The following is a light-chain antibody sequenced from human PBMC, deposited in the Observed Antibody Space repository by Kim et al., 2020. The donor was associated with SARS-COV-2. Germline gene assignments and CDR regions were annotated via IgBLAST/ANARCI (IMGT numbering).Light chain of an antibody. CDR1: QCISSH. Sequence: ASVEDRVTITCRTSQCISSHLNWYHHKPGRAPKLLIYAASTLQGWVPSRFSGSGSETDFTLTISSLQPEDFGTYFCQQSYITPFTFGPGTKVDIK. J-gene: IGKJ3*01. CDR3: QQSYITPFT. CDR2: AAS. V-gene: IGKV1-39*01.